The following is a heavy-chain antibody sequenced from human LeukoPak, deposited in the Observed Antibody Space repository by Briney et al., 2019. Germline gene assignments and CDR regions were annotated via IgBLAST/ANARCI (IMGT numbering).Heavy chain of an antibody. V-gene: IGHV4-4*09. J-gene: IGHJ5*02. Sequence: SETLSLTCTVSGGSISGYYWSWIRQPPGKGLEWIGYIYTSGSTNYNPSLKSRVTISADTSKNQFSLKLSSVTAADTAVYYCARHRLAYNWFDPWGQGTLVTVSS. CDR2: IYTSGST. D-gene: IGHD3-16*02. CDR3: ARHRLAYNWFDP. CDR1: GGSISGYY.